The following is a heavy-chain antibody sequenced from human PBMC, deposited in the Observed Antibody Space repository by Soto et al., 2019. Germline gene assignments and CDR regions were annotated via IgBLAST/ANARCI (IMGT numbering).Heavy chain of an antibody. CDR1: GGSIISASYS. Sequence: QVQLQESGPRLVKPSQTLSLSCAVSGGSIISASYSWNWIRQSPGRGLEWIGHIYSSGSTYYNPSIKSPVSISVDTSNNQFSLKLTSVTAADTAVYFCAREDAARIERWFDAWGQGILVTVSS. J-gene: IGHJ5*02. CDR2: IYSSGST. CDR3: AREDAARIERWFDA. D-gene: IGHD6-6*01. V-gene: IGHV4-31*11.